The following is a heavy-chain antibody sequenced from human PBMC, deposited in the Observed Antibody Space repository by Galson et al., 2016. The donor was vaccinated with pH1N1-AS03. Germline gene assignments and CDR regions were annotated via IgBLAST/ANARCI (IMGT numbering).Heavy chain of an antibody. Sequence: VWVARVNGDGSSTTYADSVKGRFTISRDNAKNTVYLQMISLRAEDTAVYYCATGRGYYYEYWGQGTLVTVSS. V-gene: IGHV3-74*01. D-gene: IGHD3-10*01. CDR3: ATGRGYYYEY. J-gene: IGHJ4*02. CDR2: VNGDGSST.